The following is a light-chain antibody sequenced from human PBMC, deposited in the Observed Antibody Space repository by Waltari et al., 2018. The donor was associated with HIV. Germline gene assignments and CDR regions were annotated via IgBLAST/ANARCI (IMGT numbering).Light chain of an antibody. Sequence: QSALTQPASVSGSPGQSITISCTGTSSNIGANNYVSWYHQHPGKAPNLIIYDGTTRPSGVSNRFSGSKSGNTASLTISVLQAEDEADYHCCSYAGSESSEVFGGGTKLTVL. V-gene: IGLV2-23*01. CDR1: SSNIGANNY. CDR2: DGT. J-gene: IGLJ2*01. CDR3: CSYAGSESSEV.